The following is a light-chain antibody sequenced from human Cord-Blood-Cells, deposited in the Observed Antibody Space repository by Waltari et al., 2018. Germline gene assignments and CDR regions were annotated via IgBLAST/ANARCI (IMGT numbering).Light chain of an antibody. CDR1: QGISSY. J-gene: IGKJ1*01. V-gene: IGKV1-8*01. Sequence: AIRMTQSPSSFSASTGDRVTITCRASQGISSYLAWYQQKPGKAPKLLIYAASTLQSGGPSRFSGSGSGTDFTLTIGCLQSEDLATYYCQQYYRYPWTFGQGTKVEIK. CDR3: QQYYRYPWT. CDR2: AAS.